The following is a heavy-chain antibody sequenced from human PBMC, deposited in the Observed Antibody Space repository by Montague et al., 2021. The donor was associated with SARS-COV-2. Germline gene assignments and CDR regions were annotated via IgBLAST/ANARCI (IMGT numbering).Heavy chain of an antibody. Sequence: SETLSLTCTVSGGSISSSSYYWGWIRQPPGKGLEWIGSIYYSGSTYYNVSLKSRVTISVDTSKNQFSLKLSSVTAADTAVYYCARLSNYYGSGSYYPHNYYYYGMDVWGQGTTVTVSS. CDR3: ARLSNYYGSGSYYPHNYYYYGMDV. D-gene: IGHD3-10*01. V-gene: IGHV4-39*01. CDR1: GGSISSSSYY. J-gene: IGHJ6*02. CDR2: IYYSGST.